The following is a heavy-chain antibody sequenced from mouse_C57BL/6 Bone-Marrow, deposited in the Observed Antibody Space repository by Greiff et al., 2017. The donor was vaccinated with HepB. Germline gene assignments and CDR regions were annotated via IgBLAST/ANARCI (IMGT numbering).Heavy chain of an antibody. V-gene: IGHV1-61*01. CDR1: GYTFTSYW. CDR2: IYPSDSET. CDR3: ARGVTTVVALDY. J-gene: IGHJ2*01. Sequence: VQLKQPGAELVRPGSSVKLSCKASGYTFTSYWMDWVKQRPGQGLEWIGNIYPSDSETHYNQKFKDKATLTVDKSSSTAYMQLSSLTSEDSAVYYCARGVTTVVALDYWGQGTTLTVSS. D-gene: IGHD1-1*01.